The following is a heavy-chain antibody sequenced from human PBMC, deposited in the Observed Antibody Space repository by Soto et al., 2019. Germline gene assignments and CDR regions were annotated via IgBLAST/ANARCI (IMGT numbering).Heavy chain of an antibody. J-gene: IGHJ3*02. CDR3: AKDALAVAGTRDAFDI. CDR2: ISGSGGST. Sequence: EVQLLESGGGLVQPGGSLRLSCAASGFTFSSYAMSWVRQAPGKGLEWVSAISGSGGSTYYADSVKGRFTISRDNSKTTLYLQMNSLRAEDTAVYYCAKDALAVAGTRDAFDIWGQGTMVTVSS. D-gene: IGHD6-19*01. CDR1: GFTFSSYA. V-gene: IGHV3-23*01.